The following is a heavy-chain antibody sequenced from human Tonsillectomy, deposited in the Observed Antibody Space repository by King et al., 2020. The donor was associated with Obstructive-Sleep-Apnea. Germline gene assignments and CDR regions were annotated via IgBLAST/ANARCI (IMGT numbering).Heavy chain of an antibody. CDR3: ARPSLTTVPYFDY. CDR1: GFTFSSYW. Sequence: VQLVESGGGLVQPGGSLRLSCAASGFTFSSYWMHWVRQPPGKGLVWVSRINSDGSGTSSADSVKGRFTISRDNAKNTLYLQVNSLRAEDTAVYYCARPSLTTVPYFDYWGQGTLVTVSS. D-gene: IGHD4-17*01. J-gene: IGHJ4*02. V-gene: IGHV3-74*01. CDR2: INSDGSGT.